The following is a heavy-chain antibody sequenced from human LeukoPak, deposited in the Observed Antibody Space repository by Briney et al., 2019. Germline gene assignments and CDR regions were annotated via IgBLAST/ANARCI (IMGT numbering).Heavy chain of an antibody. V-gene: IGHV3-66*02. D-gene: IGHD6-19*01. CDR1: GFTVTNND. J-gene: IGHJ4*02. CDR3: TKGGTGWNYFDC. Sequence: PGGSLRLSCAASGFTVTNNDMSWVRQAPGEGLEWVSVIYSGDNTNYADSVKGRFTISRDNSKNTLYLQMNSLRAEDTAVYYCTKGGTGWNYFDCGGQGTLVTVSA. CDR2: IYSGDNT.